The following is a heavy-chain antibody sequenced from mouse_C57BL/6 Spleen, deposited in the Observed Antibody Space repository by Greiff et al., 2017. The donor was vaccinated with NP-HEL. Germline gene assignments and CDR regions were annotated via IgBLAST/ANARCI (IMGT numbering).Heavy chain of an antibody. V-gene: IGHV1-63*01. Sequence: QVQLKQSGAELVRPGTSVKMSCKASGYTFTNYWIGWAKQRPGHGLEWIGDIYPGGGYTNYNEKFKGKATLTADKSSSTAYMQFSSLTSEDSAIYYCARRDRDYAMDYWGQGTSVTVSS. J-gene: IGHJ4*01. CDR2: IYPGGGYT. CDR1: GYTFTNYW. CDR3: ARRDRDYAMDY.